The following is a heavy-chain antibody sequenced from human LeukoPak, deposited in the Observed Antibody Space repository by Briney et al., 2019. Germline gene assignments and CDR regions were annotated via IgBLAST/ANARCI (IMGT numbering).Heavy chain of an antibody. CDR1: GFTFSSYW. D-gene: IGHD1-26*01. CDR2: IKQDGSEK. V-gene: IGHV3-7*01. Sequence: PGGSLRLSCGASGFTFSSYWMSWVRQAPGKGLEWVANIKQDGSEKYYVDSVKGRFTISRDNAKNSLYLQMNSLRAEDTAVYYCARDGTELPDCWGQGTLVTVSS. J-gene: IGHJ4*02. CDR3: ARDGTELPDC.